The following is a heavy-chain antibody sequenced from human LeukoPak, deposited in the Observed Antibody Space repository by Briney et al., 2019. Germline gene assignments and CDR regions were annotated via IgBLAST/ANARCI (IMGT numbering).Heavy chain of an antibody. CDR1: GFTFSSYG. CDR3: TRGSYYYGSG. D-gene: IGHD3-10*01. Sequence: TGGSLRLSCTASGFTFSSYGMHWVRQAPGKGLEWVAFTRYDGGDKRYADSVKGRFTISRDNSKNTLYLQMNSLRAGDTAVYYCTRGSYYYGSGWGQGTLVTVSS. CDR2: TRYDGGDK. V-gene: IGHV3-30*02. J-gene: IGHJ4*02.